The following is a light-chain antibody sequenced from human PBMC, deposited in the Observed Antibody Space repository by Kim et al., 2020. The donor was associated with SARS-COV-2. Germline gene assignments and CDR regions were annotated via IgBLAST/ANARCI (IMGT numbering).Light chain of an antibody. J-gene: IGKJ1*01. CDR1: QVINNY. V-gene: IGKV1-27*01. Sequence: DIQMTQSPSSLSASVGDRVTITCRASQVINNYLAWYQQKPGKAPTVLIYGASTLHSGLPSRFSGSGSGTDFTLTISSLQPEDVGTYYCQKYDSAPWTFGHGTKVDIK. CDR3: QKYDSAPWT. CDR2: GAS.